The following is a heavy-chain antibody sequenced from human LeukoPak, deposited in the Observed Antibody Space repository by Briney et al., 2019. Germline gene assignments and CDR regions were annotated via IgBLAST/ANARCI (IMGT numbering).Heavy chain of an antibody. CDR1: GYSFTTYW. V-gene: IGHV5-51*01. Sequence: GESLKISCMGSGYSFTTYWIGWVRQLPGKGLEWMGIIYPGDSDTRTSPSFQGQVTISADKSISTAYLQWSGLKASDTAMYYCARRGYCSGGSCFSNAFDIWGQGTMVTVSS. CDR2: IYPGDSDT. D-gene: IGHD2-15*01. CDR3: ARRGYCSGGSCFSNAFDI. J-gene: IGHJ3*02.